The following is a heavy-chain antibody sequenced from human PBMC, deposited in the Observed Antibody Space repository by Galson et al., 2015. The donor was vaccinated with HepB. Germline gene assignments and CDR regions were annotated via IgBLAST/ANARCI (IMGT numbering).Heavy chain of an antibody. CDR2: IIPILGIA. CDR1: GGTFSSYT. J-gene: IGHJ4*02. Sequence: SVKASCKASGGTFSSYTISWVRQAPGQGLEWMGRIIPILGIANYAQKFQGRVTITADKSTSTAYMELSSLRSEDTAVYYCARDTEMARSSAGYWGQGTLVTVSS. V-gene: IGHV1-69*04. CDR3: ARDTEMARSSAGY. D-gene: IGHD5-24*01.